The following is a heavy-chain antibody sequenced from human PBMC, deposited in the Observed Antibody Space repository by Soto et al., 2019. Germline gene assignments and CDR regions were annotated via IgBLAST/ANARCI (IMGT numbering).Heavy chain of an antibody. CDR1: GGSISSGVYY. D-gene: IGHD6-13*01. CDR3: ARVPGQMVLGAAFDM. CDR2: VYYSGST. V-gene: IGHV4-31*03. J-gene: IGHJ3*02. Sequence: PSETLSLTCTVSGGSISSGVYYWSWIRHHPGKGLEWIGYVYYSGSTYYNPSLKSRVTISVDTSKNQFSLKLSYVTAADTAVYYCARVPGQMVLGAAFDMWGQGTMVTV.